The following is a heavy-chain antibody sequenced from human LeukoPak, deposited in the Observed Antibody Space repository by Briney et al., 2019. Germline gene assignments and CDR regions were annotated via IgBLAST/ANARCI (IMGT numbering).Heavy chain of an antibody. J-gene: IGHJ5*02. CDR3: ARHRAYGPWFDP. Sequence: SETLSLTCTVSDGSISSYYWSWIRQPPGKGLEWIGYIYYSGSTNYNPSLKSRVTISVDTSKNQFSLKLSSVTAADTAVYYCARHRAYGPWFDPWGQGTLVTVSS. CDR2: IYYSGST. V-gene: IGHV4-59*08. CDR1: DGSISSYY. D-gene: IGHD3-10*01.